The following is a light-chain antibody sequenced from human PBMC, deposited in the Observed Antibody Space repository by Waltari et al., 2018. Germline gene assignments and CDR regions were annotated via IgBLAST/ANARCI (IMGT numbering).Light chain of an antibody. J-gene: IGKJ5*01. CDR1: QSVGSY. CDR2: DAS. Sequence: EIVLTQSPDTLSLSPGERAIPSCRASQSVGSYLAWYQHKPGQAPRLLIYDASNRDTGVPARFSGSGSGTDFTLTISSLEPEDFAVYYCQQRSIWPPITFGQGTILDIK. V-gene: IGKV3-11*01. CDR3: QQRSIWPPIT.